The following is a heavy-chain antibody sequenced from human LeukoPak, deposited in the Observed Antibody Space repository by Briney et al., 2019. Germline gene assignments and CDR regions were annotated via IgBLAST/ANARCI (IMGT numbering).Heavy chain of an antibody. Sequence: GGSLRLSCAASEFTFSAYGMHWVRQAPGKGLDWVAFIRYDGSNKYYADSVKGRFTISRDNSKNTLYLQMNSLRAGDTAVYYCARDLLGWELHYFDYWGQGTLVTVSS. D-gene: IGHD1-26*01. V-gene: IGHV3-30*02. CDR2: IRYDGSNK. CDR1: EFTFSAYG. CDR3: ARDLLGWELHYFDY. J-gene: IGHJ4*02.